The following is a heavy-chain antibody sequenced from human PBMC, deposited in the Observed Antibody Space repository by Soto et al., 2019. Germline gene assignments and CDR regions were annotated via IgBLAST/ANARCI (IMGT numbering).Heavy chain of an antibody. J-gene: IGHJ4*02. CDR2: IHGDGGKI. CDR1: GFLFSADW. V-gene: IGHV3-7*01. D-gene: IGHD5-18*01. CDR3: ARDFYGGYTYGPGDY. Sequence: PGGSLRLSFAASGFLFSADWMSWVRQAPGKGLEWVANIHGDGGKIYYVDSVKGRFTISRDNAKRSLYLQMNSLRAEDTAVYYCARDFYGGYTYGPGDYWGQGALVTVSS.